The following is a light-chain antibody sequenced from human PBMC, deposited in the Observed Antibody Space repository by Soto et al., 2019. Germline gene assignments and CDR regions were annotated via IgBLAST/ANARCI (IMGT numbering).Light chain of an antibody. Sequence: DIHMTQSPSYVSASVGDRVPITCRASQSISSWLAWYQQKPGKAPKLLIYDASSLESGVPSRFSGSGSGTEFTLTISSLQPDDFATYYCQQYNSYSITFGQGTRLEIK. V-gene: IGKV1-5*01. CDR3: QQYNSYSIT. J-gene: IGKJ5*01. CDR2: DAS. CDR1: QSISSW.